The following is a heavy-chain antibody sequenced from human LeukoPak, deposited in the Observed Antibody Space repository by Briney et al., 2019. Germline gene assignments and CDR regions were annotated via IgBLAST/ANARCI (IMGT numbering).Heavy chain of an antibody. J-gene: IGHJ4*02. Sequence: GGSLRLSCAASGFTFSIYWMHWVRQAPGKGLVWVSRINSDGSGTSYADSVKGRFTISRDNAKNTLYLQMNSLRAEDTAVYFCARDPLEVVTYFDYWGQGTLVTVSS. D-gene: IGHD3-22*01. CDR3: ARDPLEVVTYFDY. CDR2: INSDGSGT. CDR1: GFTFSIYW. V-gene: IGHV3-74*01.